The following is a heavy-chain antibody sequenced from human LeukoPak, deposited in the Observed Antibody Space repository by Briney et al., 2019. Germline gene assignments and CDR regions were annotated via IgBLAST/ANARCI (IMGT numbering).Heavy chain of an antibody. CDR2: IYCSGST. V-gene: IGHV4-38-2*01. J-gene: IGHJ4*02. CDR1: GYSISSGYS. Sequence: SETLSLTCAVSGYSISSGYSWGWIRRPPGKGLEWIGSIYCSGSTYYNPSLKSRVTISMDTSKNQFSLKLSSVTAADTAVYYCAGGYDILTGYDYWGQGTLVTVSS. CDR3: AGGYDILTGYDY. D-gene: IGHD3-9*01.